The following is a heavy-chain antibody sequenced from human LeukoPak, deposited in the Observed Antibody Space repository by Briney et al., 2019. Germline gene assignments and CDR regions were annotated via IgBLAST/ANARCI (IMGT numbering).Heavy chain of an antibody. CDR1: GFTLSTYA. D-gene: IGHD2-21*01. V-gene: IGHV3-23*01. Sequence: GSLRLSCAASGFTLSTYAMSWVRQTPGKGLEWVAATSSSDAGTYHADSVRGRFTISRDNSKNTLYLQMNSLRAEDAAVYFCAEAPVTSCRGAYCYPFDSWGQGTLVTVSS. CDR2: TSSSDAGT. J-gene: IGHJ4*02. CDR3: AEAPVTSCRGAYCYPFDS.